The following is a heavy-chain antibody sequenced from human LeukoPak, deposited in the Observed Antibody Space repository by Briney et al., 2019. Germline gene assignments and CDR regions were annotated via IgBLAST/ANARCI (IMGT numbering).Heavy chain of an antibody. Sequence: ASVKVSCKASGYTFPSCDINWVRQATGQGLEGMGWMNPNSGNTGYGQSFQGRITMTRDISIGTAYMELSNLTSEDTAIYYCTRGSSGRRDNWGQGTLVTVSA. J-gene: IGHJ4*02. D-gene: IGHD6-19*01. CDR2: MNPNSGNT. CDR3: TRGSSGRRDN. V-gene: IGHV1-8*01. CDR1: GYTFPSCD.